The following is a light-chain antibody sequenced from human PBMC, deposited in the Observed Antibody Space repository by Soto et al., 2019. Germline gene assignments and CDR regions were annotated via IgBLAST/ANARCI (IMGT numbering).Light chain of an antibody. V-gene: IGLV2-8*01. CDR1: SSDVGGYKY. Sequence: LAQPPSASGSPGQSVTISCTGTSSDVGGYKYVSWYQQHPGKVPKLMIYEVSKRPSGVPDRFSGSKSGNTASLTVSGLQAEDEADYYCSSYAGSNTDYVFGTGTKVTVL. J-gene: IGLJ1*01. CDR2: EVS. CDR3: SSYAGSNTDYV.